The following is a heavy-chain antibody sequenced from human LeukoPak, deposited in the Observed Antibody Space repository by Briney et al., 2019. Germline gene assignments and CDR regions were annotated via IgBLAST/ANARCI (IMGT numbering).Heavy chain of an antibody. D-gene: IGHD4-17*01. V-gene: IGHV4-38-2*02. J-gene: IGHJ4*02. CDR1: AYSISSAYY. CDR2: IYSSGGT. CDR3: ARVQYGDYVGY. Sequence: SETLSLTCTVSAYSISSAYYWGWIRQPPEKGLEWIGNIYSSGGTYYNPSLKSRLTMSIDTSKNQFSLKLTSVTAADTATYYCARVQYGDYVGYWGQGTLVTVSS.